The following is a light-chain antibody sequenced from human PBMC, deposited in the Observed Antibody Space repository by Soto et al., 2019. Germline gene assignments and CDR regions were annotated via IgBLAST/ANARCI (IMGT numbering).Light chain of an antibody. CDR3: SSYASSSTRV. V-gene: IGLV2-23*01. Sequence: QSLLTQPASVSGSPGQSITISCTGTSSDVGSYNLVSWYQQHPGKAPKLMIYEDNKRPSGVSNRFSGSKSGNTASLTISGLQAEDEADYYCSSYASSSTRVFGGGTKVTVL. J-gene: IGLJ3*02. CDR1: SSDVGSYNL. CDR2: EDN.